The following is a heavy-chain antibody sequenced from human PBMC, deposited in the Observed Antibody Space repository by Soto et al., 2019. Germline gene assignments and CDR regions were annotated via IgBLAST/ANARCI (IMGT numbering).Heavy chain of an antibody. CDR1: GYTLTELF. CDR3: ATGKDQLLSTYYYYGMDV. J-gene: IGHJ6*02. V-gene: IGHV1-24*01. CDR2: FDPEDGET. D-gene: IGHD2-2*01. Sequence: ASVKVSCKVSGYTLTELFMHWVRQAPGKGLEWMGGFDPEDGETIYAQRFQGRVTMTEDTSTDTAYMELSSLRSEDTAVYYCATGKDQLLSTYYYYGMDVWGQGTTVNVS.